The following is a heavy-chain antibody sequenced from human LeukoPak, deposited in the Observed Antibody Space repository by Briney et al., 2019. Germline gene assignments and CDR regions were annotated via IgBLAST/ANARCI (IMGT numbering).Heavy chain of an antibody. J-gene: IGHJ4*02. Sequence: SEKVSCKASVGTFSSYAISWVRQAPAQGLEWMGRIIPIFGTANYAQKFQGRVTITADKSTSTPYMELSSLRSEDTAVYYCARDGSSSNDYWGQGTLVTVSS. CDR2: IIPIFGTA. D-gene: IGHD6-6*01. CDR1: VGTFSSYA. CDR3: ARDGSSSNDY. V-gene: IGHV1-69*06.